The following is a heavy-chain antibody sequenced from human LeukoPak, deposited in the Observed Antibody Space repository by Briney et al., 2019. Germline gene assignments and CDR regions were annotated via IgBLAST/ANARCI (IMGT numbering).Heavy chain of an antibody. CDR3: ARNRQSYDSSSGIDV. D-gene: IGHD3-22*01. J-gene: IGHJ6*02. V-gene: IGHV3-21*01. CDR1: GFTFSSYS. Sequence: GGSLRLSCAASGFTFSSYSMNWVRQAPGKGLEWVSSISSSSSYIYYADSVKGRFTISRDNAKNSLYLQMNSLRAEDTAVYYCARNRQSYDSSSGIDVWGQGTTVTVSS. CDR2: ISSSSSYI.